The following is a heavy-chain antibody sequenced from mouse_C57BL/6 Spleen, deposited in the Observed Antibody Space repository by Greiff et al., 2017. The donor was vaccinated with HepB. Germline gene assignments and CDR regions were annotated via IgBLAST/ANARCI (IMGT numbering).Heavy chain of an antibody. V-gene: IGHV7-1*01. D-gene: IGHD1-1*01. Sequence: EVKLMESGGGLVQSGRSLRLSCATSGFTFSDFYMEWVRQAPGKGLEWIAASRNKANDYTTEYSASVKGRFIVSRDTSQSILYLQMNALRAEDTAIYYCARDAGDYYGSRGYFDYWGQGTTLTVSS. J-gene: IGHJ2*01. CDR2: SRNKANDYTT. CDR3: ARDAGDYYGSRGYFDY. CDR1: GFTFSDFY.